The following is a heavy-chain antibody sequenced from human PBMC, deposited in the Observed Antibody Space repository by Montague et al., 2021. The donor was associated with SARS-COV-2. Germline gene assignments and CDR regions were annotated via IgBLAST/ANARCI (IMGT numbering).Heavy chain of an antibody. V-gene: IGHV2-70*01. J-gene: IGHJ4*02. Sequence: PALVKPTQTLTPTCTFSGFSLSTSGMCVSWIRQPPGKALEWLALIDWDDDKYYSTSLKTRLTISKDTSKNQVVLTMTNMDPVDTATYYCATTIYDYVWGTRVEFVYWGQGTLVTVSS. CDR2: IDWDDDK. CDR1: GFSLSTSGMC. D-gene: IGHD3-16*01. CDR3: ATTIYDYVWGTRVEFVY.